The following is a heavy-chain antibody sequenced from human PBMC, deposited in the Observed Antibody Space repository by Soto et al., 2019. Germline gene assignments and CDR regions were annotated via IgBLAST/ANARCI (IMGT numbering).Heavy chain of an antibody. CDR1: GGSISSGGYY. CDR2: IYYSGST. V-gene: IGHV4-31*03. Sequence: SETLSLTCTVSGGSISSGGYYWSWIRQHPGKGLEWIGYIYYSGSTYYNPSLKSRVTISVDTSKNQFSLKLSSVTAADTAVYYCARDNHGEMAFDYWGQGTLVTVSS. J-gene: IGHJ4*02. CDR3: ARDNHGEMAFDY.